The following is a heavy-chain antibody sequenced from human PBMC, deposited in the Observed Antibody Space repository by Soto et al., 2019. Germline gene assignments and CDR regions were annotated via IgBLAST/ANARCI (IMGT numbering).Heavy chain of an antibody. CDR2: ISGFNGNT. J-gene: IGHJ5*02. Sequence: ASVKVSCKASGYIFTSFGISWVRQAPGQGLEWMGWISGFNGNTKYAQKVQGRVTMTTDTSANTAYVELRRLTSDDTAVYYCARGPRYCSSSTCFAGVNWFDPWGQGTPVTVSS. V-gene: IGHV1-18*04. D-gene: IGHD2-2*01. CDR1: GYIFTSFG. CDR3: ARGPRYCSSSTCFAGVNWFDP.